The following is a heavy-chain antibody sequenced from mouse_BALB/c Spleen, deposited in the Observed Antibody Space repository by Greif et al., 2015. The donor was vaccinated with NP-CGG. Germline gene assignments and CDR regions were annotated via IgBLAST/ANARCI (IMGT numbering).Heavy chain of an antibody. V-gene: IGHV1S132*01. Sequence: QVQLQQSGAELVKPGASVKLSCKTSGYTFTSYWIQWVKQRPGQGLGWIGEIFPGTGTTYYNEKFKGKATLTIDTSSSTAYMQLSSLPSEDPAVYFCARSLYGSSYAWFAYWGQGTLVTVSA. J-gene: IGHJ3*01. CDR3: ARSLYGSSYAWFAY. CDR2: IFPGTGTT. CDR1: GYTFTSYW. D-gene: IGHD1-1*01.